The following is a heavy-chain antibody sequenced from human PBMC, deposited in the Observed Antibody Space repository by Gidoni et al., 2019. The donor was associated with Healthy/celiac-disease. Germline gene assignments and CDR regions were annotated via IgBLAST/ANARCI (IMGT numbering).Heavy chain of an antibody. Sequence: QVQLVQSGAEVQKPGASVKVSCKASGYTFTGYYMHWVRQAPGQGLEWMGWINPNSGGTNYAQKFQGRVTMTRDTSISTAYMELSRLRSDDTAVYYCARLSLAQNYFLYYYYGMDVWGQGTTVTVSS. CDR1: GYTFTGYY. V-gene: IGHV1-2*02. CDR2: INPNSGGT. J-gene: IGHJ6*02. D-gene: IGHD3-10*01. CDR3: ARLSLAQNYFLYYYYGMDV.